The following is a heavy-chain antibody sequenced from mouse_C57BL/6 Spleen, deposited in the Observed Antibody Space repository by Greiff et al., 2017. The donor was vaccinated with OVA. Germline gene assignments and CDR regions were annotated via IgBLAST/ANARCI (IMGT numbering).Heavy chain of an antibody. Sequence: QVQLQQSGPGLVQPSQSLSITCTVSGFSLTSYGVHWVRQSPGKGLAWLGVICGGGSTDNNAAFISRQRIRTDNSNSQFFVKMNSLQAYDTAIYYCALYGYDDGTGFDYWGQGTTLTVSS. CDR2: ICGGGST. J-gene: IGHJ2*01. D-gene: IGHD2-2*01. CDR1: GFSLTSYG. V-gene: IGHV2-2*01. CDR3: ALYGYDDGTGFDY.